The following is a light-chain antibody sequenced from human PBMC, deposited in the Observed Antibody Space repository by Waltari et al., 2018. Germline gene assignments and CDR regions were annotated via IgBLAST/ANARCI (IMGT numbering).Light chain of an antibody. V-gene: IGLV4-69*01. CDR2: VNSDGSH. Sequence: QLVLTQSPSASASLGASVKLTCTLSSGHSINVIAWLHQQPEKGPRFLMKVNSDGSHRKGDEIPDRFSGSSSGAERYLSISSLQSEDEADYFCQTGGHGTWVFGGGTKLTVL. J-gene: IGLJ3*02. CDR1: SGHSINV. CDR3: QTGGHGTWV.